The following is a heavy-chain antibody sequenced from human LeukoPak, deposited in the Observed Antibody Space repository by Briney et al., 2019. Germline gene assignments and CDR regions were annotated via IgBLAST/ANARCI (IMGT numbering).Heavy chain of an antibody. D-gene: IGHD6-13*01. CDR2: INPNSGGT. V-gene: IGHV1-2*02. CDR3: ARLVRGVAAAGTRWFDP. J-gene: IGHJ5*02. CDR1: GYTFSSDY. Sequence: GASVKVSCKASGYTFSSDYIHWVRQAPGQGLEWMGWINPNSGGTNYAQKFQGRVTMTRDTSISTAYMELSRLRSDDTAVYYCARLVRGVAAAGTRWFDPWGQGTLVTVSS.